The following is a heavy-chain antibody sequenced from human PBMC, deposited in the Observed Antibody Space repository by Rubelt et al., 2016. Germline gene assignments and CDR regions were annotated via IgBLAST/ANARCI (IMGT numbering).Heavy chain of an antibody. CDR1: GGTFSSYA. V-gene: IGHV1-69*09. D-gene: IGHD1-1*01. CDR2: IIPILGIA. Sequence: QVQLVQSGAEVKKPGSSVKVSCKASGGTFSSYAISWVRQAPGQGLEWMGRIIPILGIANYAQKFQGRVTITADKSTSTAYMELSSLRSEDTAVYYCARAGSNEVWFDPWGQGTLVTVSS. CDR3: ARAGSNEVWFDP. J-gene: IGHJ5*02.